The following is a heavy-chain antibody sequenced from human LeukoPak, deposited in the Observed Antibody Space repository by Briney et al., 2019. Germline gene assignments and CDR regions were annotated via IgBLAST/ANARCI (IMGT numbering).Heavy chain of an antibody. D-gene: IGHD3-9*01. CDR1: GFTFSSYA. J-gene: IGHJ5*02. CDR3: ANFPVGGNTYYDILTGYP. Sequence: GGSPRLSCAASGFTFSSYAMSWVRQAPGKGLEWVSAISGSGGSTYYADSVKGQFTISRDNSKNTLYLQMNSLRAEDTAVYYCANFPVGGNTYYDILTGYPWGQGTLVTVSS. V-gene: IGHV3-23*01. CDR2: ISGSGGST.